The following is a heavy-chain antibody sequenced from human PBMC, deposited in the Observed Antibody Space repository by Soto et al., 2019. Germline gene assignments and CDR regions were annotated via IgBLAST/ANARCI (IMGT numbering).Heavy chain of an antibody. Sequence: QVQLQESGPGLVKPSETLSLTCTVSGGSINNYHWGWVRQPPGKGLEYIGYIFYSGRTNYNPSLESRVTMSVDTSKNQLSLKVNSVAAVETALYYCATHYPLGNKWNYFEQWGQGTLVTVSS. CDR1: GGSINNYH. V-gene: IGHV4-59*08. J-gene: IGHJ4*02. CDR3: ATHYPLGNKWNYFEQ. CDR2: IFYSGRT. D-gene: IGHD3-16*01.